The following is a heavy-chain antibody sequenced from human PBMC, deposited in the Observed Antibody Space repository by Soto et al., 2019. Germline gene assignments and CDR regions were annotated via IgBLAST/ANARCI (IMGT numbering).Heavy chain of an antibody. CDR1: GYTFTTYV. V-gene: IGHV1-3*01. D-gene: IGHD3-22*01. CDR2: INAGNGNT. CDR3: AAGAPQYYYDSSGYYSYYYGMDV. J-gene: IGHJ6*02. Sequence: ASVKVSCKASGYTFTTYVMHWVRQAPGQRLEWMGWINAGNGNTKYSQKFQGRVTITRDTSASTAYMELSSLRSEDTAVYYCAAGAPQYYYDSSGYYSYYYGMDVWGQGTTVTVSS.